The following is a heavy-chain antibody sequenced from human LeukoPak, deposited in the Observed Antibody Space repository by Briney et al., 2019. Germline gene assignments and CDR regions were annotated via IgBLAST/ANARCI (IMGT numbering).Heavy chain of an antibody. J-gene: IGHJ4*02. V-gene: IGHV1-2*02. CDR2: INPNSGGT. CDR3: ARGRTPAGGRVLDDY. D-gene: IGHD6-13*01. Sequence: GASVKVSCKASGYTLTDYYMHWVRQAPGQGLEWMGCINPNSGGTDYAQKSQGRVTMTRDTSISTAYMELSSLTSDDTAIYCCARGRTPAGGRVLDDYWGQGTLVTVSS. CDR1: GYTLTDYY.